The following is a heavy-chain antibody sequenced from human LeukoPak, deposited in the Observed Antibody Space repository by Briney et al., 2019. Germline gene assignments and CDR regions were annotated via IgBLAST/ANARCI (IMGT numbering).Heavy chain of an antibody. Sequence: ASVKVSCKASEGTFSSYAISWVRQAPGQGLEWMGGIIPIFGTANYAQKFQGRVTITADESTSTAYMELSSLRSEDTAVYYCARGARPYSSGWYFNYWGQGTLVTVSS. J-gene: IGHJ4*02. CDR2: IIPIFGTA. CDR1: EGTFSSYA. CDR3: ARGARPYSSGWYFNY. D-gene: IGHD6-19*01. V-gene: IGHV1-69*01.